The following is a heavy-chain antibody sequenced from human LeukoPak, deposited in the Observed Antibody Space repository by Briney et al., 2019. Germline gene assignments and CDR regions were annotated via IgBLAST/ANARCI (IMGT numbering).Heavy chain of an antibody. V-gene: IGHV5-51*01. CDR3: ARRERYSSGWSSDY. CDR2: IFPVDSDT. CDR1: GYIFSNYW. J-gene: IGHJ4*02. Sequence: GESLKISCQGSGYIFSNYWIGWVRQMPGKGLESIGFIFPVDSDTRYSPSFQGQVTMSVDRSISTAYLQWKNLKASDSAIYYCARRERYSSGWSSDYWGQGILVTVSS. D-gene: IGHD6-19*01.